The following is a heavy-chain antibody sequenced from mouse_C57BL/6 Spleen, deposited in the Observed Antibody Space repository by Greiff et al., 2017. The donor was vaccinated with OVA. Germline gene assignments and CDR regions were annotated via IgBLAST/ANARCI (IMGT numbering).Heavy chain of an antibody. CDR3: ARGGSSGYDYAMDY. D-gene: IGHD3-2*02. CDR1: GYTFTSYW. V-gene: IGHV1-69*01. Sequence: QVQLQQPGAELVMPGASVKLSCKASGYTFTSYWMHWVKQRPGQGLEWIGEIDPSDSYTNYNQKFKGKSTLTVDKSSSTAYMQLSSLTSEDSAVYYCARGGSSGYDYAMDYWGQGTSVTVSS. CDR2: IDPSDSYT. J-gene: IGHJ4*01.